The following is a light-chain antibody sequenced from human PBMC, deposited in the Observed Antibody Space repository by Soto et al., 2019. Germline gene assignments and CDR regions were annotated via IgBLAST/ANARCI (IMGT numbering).Light chain of an antibody. CDR2: QDT. V-gene: IGLV3-1*01. CDR1: KLGDKY. J-gene: IGLJ2*01. CDR3: QAWDSSVV. Sequence: SYELTQPPSVSVSPGQTASIPCSGDKLGDKYVCWYQQRPGQSPVLVIYQDTKRPSGIPERFSGSNSGNTATLTISGTQAMDEADYYCQAWDSSVVFGGGTKLTVL.